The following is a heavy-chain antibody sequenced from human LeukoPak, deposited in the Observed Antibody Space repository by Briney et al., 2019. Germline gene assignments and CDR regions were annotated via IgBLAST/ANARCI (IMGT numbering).Heavy chain of an antibody. D-gene: IGHD4-17*01. V-gene: IGHV3-21*01. J-gene: IGHJ4*02. CDR2: ISSSSSYI. CDR1: GFTFSSYS. CDR3: ARAYGDYLYFDY. Sequence: GGSLRPSCAASGFTFSSYSMNWVRQAPGKGLEWVSSISSSSSYIYYADSVKGRFTISRDNAKNSLYLQMNSLRAEDTAVYYCARAYGDYLYFDYWGQGTLVTVSS.